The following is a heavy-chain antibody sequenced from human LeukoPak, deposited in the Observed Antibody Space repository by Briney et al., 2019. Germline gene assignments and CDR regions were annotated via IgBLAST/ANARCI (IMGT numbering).Heavy chain of an antibody. CDR2: INSEGSST. V-gene: IGHV3-74*01. CDR1: GFTFSSYW. J-gene: IGHJ4*02. Sequence: GGSLRLSCAASGFTFSSYWMHWVRQAPGKGLVWVSRINSEGSSTSYADSVKGRFTISRDNAKNTLYLQMNSLRAEDTAVYYCARDFRRRLGFDYWGQGTLVTVSS. D-gene: IGHD5-12*01. CDR3: ARDFRRRLGFDY.